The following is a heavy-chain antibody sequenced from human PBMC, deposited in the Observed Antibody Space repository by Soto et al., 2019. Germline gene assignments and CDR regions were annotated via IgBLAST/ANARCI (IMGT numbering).Heavy chain of an antibody. J-gene: IGHJ4*02. V-gene: IGHV3-9*01. D-gene: IGHD6-19*01. CDR1: GFTFDDYA. CDR2: ISWNSGSR. CDR3: ANDSSGYSCGPFDY. Sequence: EVQLVESGGGLVQPGRSLRLSCVASGFTFDDYAMHWVRQAPGKGLEWVSGISWNSGSRGYADSVEGRFTISRDNAKNSLYLLMSSLRAEDTAFYYCANDSSGYSCGPFDYWGQGTLVTVSS.